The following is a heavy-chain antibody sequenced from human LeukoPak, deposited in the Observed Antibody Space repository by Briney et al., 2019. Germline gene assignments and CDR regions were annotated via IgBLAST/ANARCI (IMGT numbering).Heavy chain of an antibody. D-gene: IGHD6-13*01. J-gene: IGHJ6*03. Sequence: SGGSLRLSCAASGFTFSSYWMSWVRQVPGKGLEWVANIKQDGSEKYYVDSVKGRFTISRDNAKNSLYLQMNSLRAEDTAVYYCAREGSSWTLYYYYYYMDVWGKGTTVTISS. CDR2: IKQDGSEK. CDR1: GFTFSSYW. CDR3: AREGSSWTLYYYYYYMDV. V-gene: IGHV3-7*01.